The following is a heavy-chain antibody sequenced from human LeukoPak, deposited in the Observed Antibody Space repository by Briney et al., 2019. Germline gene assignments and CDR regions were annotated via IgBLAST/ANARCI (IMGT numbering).Heavy chain of an antibody. Sequence: SETLSLTCTVSGGSISSSSYYWGWIRQPPGKGLEWIGSIYYSGSTYYNPSLKSRVTISVDTSKNQFSLKLSSVTAADTAVYYCAREGPAGNPFDYWGQGTLVTVSS. CDR1: GGSISSSSYY. CDR3: AREGPAGNPFDY. CDR2: IYYSGST. V-gene: IGHV4-39*07. D-gene: IGHD3-10*01. J-gene: IGHJ4*02.